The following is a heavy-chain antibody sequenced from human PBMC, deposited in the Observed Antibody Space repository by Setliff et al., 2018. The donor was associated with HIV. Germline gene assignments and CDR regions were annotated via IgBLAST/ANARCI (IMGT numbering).Heavy chain of an antibody. Sequence: SETLSLTCTVSGDSMSTSSSYWGWIRQPPGKGLEGIGTLYYRGSTYYNPSLKSRVTISVDTSKNQLSLKLSSVTAADTAVYYCARGGGPYGDPSGEYYYMDVWGKGTTVTVSS. J-gene: IGHJ6*03. V-gene: IGHV4-39*01. D-gene: IGHD4-17*01. CDR3: ARGGGPYGDPSGEYYYMDV. CDR1: GDSMSTSSSY. CDR2: LYYRGST.